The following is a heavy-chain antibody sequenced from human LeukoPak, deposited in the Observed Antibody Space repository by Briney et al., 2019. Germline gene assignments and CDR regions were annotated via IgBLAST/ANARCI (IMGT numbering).Heavy chain of an antibody. Sequence: PGGSLRLSCAASGLTFSGSAMHWVRHAPGKGLEWVGRIKSKTDGGTIAYAAPVKGRFTISRDDSKSTLYLQMNSLKTEYTAVYYCTTVNYWGQGTLVTVSS. CDR2: IKSKTDGGTI. J-gene: IGHJ4*02. CDR1: GLTFSGSA. V-gene: IGHV3-15*01. CDR3: TTVNY.